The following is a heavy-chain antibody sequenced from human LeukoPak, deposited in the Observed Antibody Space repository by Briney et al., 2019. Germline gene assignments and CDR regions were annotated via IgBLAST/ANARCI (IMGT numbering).Heavy chain of an antibody. J-gene: IGHJ4*02. CDR3: ARPGGYSYGYHGEFDY. Sequence: ASVKVSCKASGYTFTSYGISWVRQAPGQGLEWMGWIIAYNGNTNYAQKLQGGVTMTTDTSTRTAYMELRRLRSDDTAVYYCARPGGYSYGYHGEFDYWGQGTLVTVSS. CDR2: IIAYNGNT. CDR1: GYTFTSYG. V-gene: IGHV1-18*01. D-gene: IGHD5-18*01.